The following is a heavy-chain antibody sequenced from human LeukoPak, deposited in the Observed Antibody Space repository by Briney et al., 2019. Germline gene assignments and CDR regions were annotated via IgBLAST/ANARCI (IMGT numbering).Heavy chain of an antibody. CDR1: GFTVSSNY. Sequence: PGGSLRLSCAASGFTVSSNYMSWVRQAPGKGLEWVSVIYSGGSTYYADSVKGRFTISRDNSKNTLYLPMNSLRAEDTAVYYCARERGGYGSGSYYLDYWGQGTLVTVSS. J-gene: IGHJ4*02. V-gene: IGHV3-66*01. CDR2: IYSGGST. D-gene: IGHD3-10*01. CDR3: ARERGGYGSGSYYLDY.